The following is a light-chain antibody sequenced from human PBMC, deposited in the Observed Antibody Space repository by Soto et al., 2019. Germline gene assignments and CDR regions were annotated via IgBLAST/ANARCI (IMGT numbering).Light chain of an antibody. V-gene: IGLV2-23*01. CDR1: SSDVGSYNL. CDR3: CSYAGSSTWV. Sequence: QSALTQPASVSGSPGQSITISCTGTSSDVGSYNLVSWYQQHPGKAPKLMIYEGSKRPSGVSNRFSGSKSGNTASLTISGLQAEGEADYYCCSYAGSSTWVFGTGTKLTVL. J-gene: IGLJ1*01. CDR2: EGS.